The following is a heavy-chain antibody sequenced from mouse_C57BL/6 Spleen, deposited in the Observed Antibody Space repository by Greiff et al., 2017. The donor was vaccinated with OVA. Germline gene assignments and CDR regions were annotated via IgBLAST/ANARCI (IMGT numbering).Heavy chain of an antibody. CDR2: ISYDGSN. D-gene: IGHD1-1*01. CDR1: GYSITSGYY. J-gene: IGHJ2*01. CDR3: AVTTVGAPFDY. V-gene: IGHV3-6*01. Sequence: EVKLQESGPGLVKPSQSLSLTCSVTGYSITSGYYWNWIRQFPGNKLEWMGYISYDGSNNYNPSLKNRISITRDTSKNQFFLKLNSVTTEDTAAYYCAVTTVGAPFDYWGQGTTLTVSS.